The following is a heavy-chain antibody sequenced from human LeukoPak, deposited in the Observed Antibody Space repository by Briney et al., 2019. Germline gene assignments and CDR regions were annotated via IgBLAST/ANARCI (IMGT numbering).Heavy chain of an antibody. J-gene: IGHJ3*02. D-gene: IGHD6-6*01. CDR3: ARWGYSSSAGDAFDI. V-gene: IGHV4-34*01. CDR1: GGSFSGYY. Sequence: SETLSLTCAVYGGSFSGYYWSWIRQPPGKGLEWIGEINHSGSTNYNPSLKSRVTISVDTSKNQFSLKLSSVTAADTAVYYCARWGYSSSAGDAFDIWGQGTMVTVSS. CDR2: INHSGST.